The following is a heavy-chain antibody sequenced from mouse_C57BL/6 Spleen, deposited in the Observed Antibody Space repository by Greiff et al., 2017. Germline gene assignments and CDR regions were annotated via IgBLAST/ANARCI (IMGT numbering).Heavy chain of an antibody. Sequence: EVQLVESGGGLVKPGGSLKLSCAASGFTFSDYGMHWVRQAPEKGLEWVAYISSGSSTIYYADTVKGRFTISRDNAKNTLFLQMTSLRSEDTAMYYGARDYDYDGWYFDVWGTGTTVTVSS. CDR2: ISSGSSTI. D-gene: IGHD2-4*01. CDR3: ARDYDYDGWYFDV. J-gene: IGHJ1*03. CDR1: GFTFSDYG. V-gene: IGHV5-17*01.